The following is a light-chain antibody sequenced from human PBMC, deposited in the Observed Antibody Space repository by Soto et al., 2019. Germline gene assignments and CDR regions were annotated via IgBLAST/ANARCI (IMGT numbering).Light chain of an antibody. CDR1: KLGDKY. CDR2: QVS. J-gene: IGLJ2*01. Sequence: SYELTQPPSVSVSPGQTASITCSGDKLGDKYACWYQQKPGQSPVRVISQVSKRPSGIPERFSGANSGNTATLTISGSQAMDEADYYCQAWDSSTVVFGGGTQLNVL. V-gene: IGLV3-1*01. CDR3: QAWDSSTVV.